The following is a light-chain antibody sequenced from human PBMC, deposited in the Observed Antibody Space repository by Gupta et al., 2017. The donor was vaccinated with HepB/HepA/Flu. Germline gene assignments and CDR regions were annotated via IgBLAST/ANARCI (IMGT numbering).Light chain of an antibody. Sequence: QSVLTQPPSASGTPGQRVTISCSGSNSNIGSNPVTWYLQVPGTAPKLLIYGSDQRPSGVPDRFSGSKSGTSASLAISGLQPEDENEYYCAAWDYRLNGVICGGGTKPNVL. CDR3: AAWDYRLNGVI. CDR1: NSNIGSNP. CDR2: GSD. J-gene: IGLJ2*01. V-gene: IGLV1-44*01.